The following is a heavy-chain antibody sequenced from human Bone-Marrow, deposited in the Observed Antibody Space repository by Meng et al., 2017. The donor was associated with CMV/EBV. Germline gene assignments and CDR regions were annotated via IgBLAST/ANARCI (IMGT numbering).Heavy chain of an antibody. D-gene: IGHD1-26*01. CDR3: AGHSGSYVHDAFEI. V-gene: IGHV1-69*05. Sequence: SVTVSCKASGGTFSSYAISWVRQAPGQGLEWMGGIIPIFGTANYAQKFQGRVTITTDETTSTAFMELSSRRTEDTAVYYCAGHSGSYVHDAFEIWGQGTMVTVSS. CDR1: GGTFSSYA. J-gene: IGHJ3*02. CDR2: IIPIFGTA.